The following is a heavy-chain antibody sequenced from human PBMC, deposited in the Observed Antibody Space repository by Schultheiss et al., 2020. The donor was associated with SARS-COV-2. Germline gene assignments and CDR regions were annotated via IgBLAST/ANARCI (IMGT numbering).Heavy chain of an antibody. Sequence: SETLSLTCTVSGGSISSYYWSWIRQPPGKGLEWIGEINHSGSTNYNPSLKSRVTISVDKSKNQFSLKLSSVTAADTAVYYCARDPHYYDILTGYSYYFDYWGQGTLVTVSS. CDR1: GGSISSYY. CDR3: ARDPHYYDILTGYSYYFDY. D-gene: IGHD3-9*01. V-gene: IGHV4-34*01. CDR2: INHSGST. J-gene: IGHJ4*02.